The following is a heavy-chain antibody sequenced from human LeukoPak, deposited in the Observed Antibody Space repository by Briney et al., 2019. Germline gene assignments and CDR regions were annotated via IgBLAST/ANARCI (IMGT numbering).Heavy chain of an antibody. J-gene: IGHJ4*02. CDR3: AKPSIAVAGTDDYFDY. CDR1: GFTFSNYA. CDR2: TSYDGTSK. V-gene: IGHV3-30-3*02. D-gene: IGHD6-19*01. Sequence: GGSLRLSCAASGFTFSNYAMHWVRQAPGKGLEWVAVTSYDGTSKYYADSVKGRFTISRENSKNTLYLQINSLITEDTAVYYCAKPSIAVAGTDDYFDYWGQGTLVTVSS.